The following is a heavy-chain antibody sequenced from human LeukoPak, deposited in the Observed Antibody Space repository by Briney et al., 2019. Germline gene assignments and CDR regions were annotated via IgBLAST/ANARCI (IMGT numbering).Heavy chain of an antibody. CDR2: INHSGST. CDR1: GGSISSSSYY. Sequence: SETLSLTCTVSGGSISSSSYYWGWIRQPPGKGLEWIGEINHSGSTNYNPSLKSRVTISVDTSKNQFSLKLSSVTAADTAVYYCARRALVRYYFDYWGQGTLVTVSS. J-gene: IGHJ4*02. D-gene: IGHD6-6*01. CDR3: ARRALVRYYFDY. V-gene: IGHV4-39*07.